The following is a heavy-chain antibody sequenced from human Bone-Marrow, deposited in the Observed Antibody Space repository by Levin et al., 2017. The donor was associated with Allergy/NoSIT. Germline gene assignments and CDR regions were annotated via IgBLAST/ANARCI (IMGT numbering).Heavy chain of an antibody. CDR1: GGSISSSSYY. CDR2: IYYSGST. V-gene: IGHV4-39*07. Sequence: SETLSLTCTVSGGSISSSSYYWGWIRQPPGKGLEWIGSIYYSGSTYYNPSLKSRVTISVDTSKNQFSLKLSSVTAADTAVYYCARTDWRSSGWYTPYYFDYWGQGTLVTVSS. J-gene: IGHJ4*02. D-gene: IGHD6-19*01. CDR3: ARTDWRSSGWYTPYYFDY.